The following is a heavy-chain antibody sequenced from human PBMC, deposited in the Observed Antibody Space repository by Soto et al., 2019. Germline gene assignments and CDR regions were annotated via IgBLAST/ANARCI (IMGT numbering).Heavy chain of an antibody. CDR3: ERISGGRIR. V-gene: IGHV4-4*07. Sequence: SETLSLTCTVSGGSISGFYWNWFRQPAGKGLEWIGRIHTGGTTNYKPSLRSRVTMSVDTSKNQFSLKLTSVTAADTAVYYCERISGGRIRWGKGTMVTVSS. CDR1: GGSISGFY. J-gene: IGHJ4*02. CDR2: IHTGGTT.